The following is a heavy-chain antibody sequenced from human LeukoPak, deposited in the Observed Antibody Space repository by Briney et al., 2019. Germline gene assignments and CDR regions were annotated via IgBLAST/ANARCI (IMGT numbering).Heavy chain of an antibody. V-gene: IGHV3-11*01. D-gene: IGHD3-22*01. CDR2: ISSSGSTI. CDR3: ARDTSSGYYSLDY. CDR1: GFTFSDYY. Sequence: GGSLRLSCAASGFTFSDYYMSWIRQAPGKGQEWVSYISSSGSTIYYADSVKGRFTISRDNAKNSLYLQMNSLRAEDTAVYYCARDTSSGYYSLDYWGQGTLVTVSS. J-gene: IGHJ4*02.